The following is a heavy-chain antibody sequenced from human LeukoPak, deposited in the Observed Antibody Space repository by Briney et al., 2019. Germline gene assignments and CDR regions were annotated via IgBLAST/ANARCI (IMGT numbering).Heavy chain of an antibody. CDR3: TRATRVSVFGVQYYFDF. D-gene: IGHD3-3*01. J-gene: IGHJ4*02. Sequence: GRSLRLSCSTYGFSFGDYAMTWVRQAPGKGLEWLTFIRSKTYGGTRDYAASVKGRFTVSRDDSKSVAYLQMDSLNPDDTAVYYCTRATRVSVFGVQYYFDFWGQGTVVTVSS. V-gene: IGHV3-49*04. CDR1: GFSFGDYA. CDR2: IRSKTYGGTR.